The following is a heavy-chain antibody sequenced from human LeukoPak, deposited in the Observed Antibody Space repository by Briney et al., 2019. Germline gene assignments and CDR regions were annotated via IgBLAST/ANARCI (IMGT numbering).Heavy chain of an antibody. D-gene: IGHD4-23*01. CDR1: GFPFSNYW. CDR3: VRDRGYSTFDY. Sequence: GSLRLSCAGSGFPFSNYWMAWVRQAPGKGLEWVANMKEDGGEINCVDSVKGRFTISRDNAKNSLDLQMNSLRVDDTAVYYCVRDRGYSTFDYWGQGTLVIVSS. V-gene: IGHV3-7*01. CDR2: MKEDGGEI. J-gene: IGHJ4*02.